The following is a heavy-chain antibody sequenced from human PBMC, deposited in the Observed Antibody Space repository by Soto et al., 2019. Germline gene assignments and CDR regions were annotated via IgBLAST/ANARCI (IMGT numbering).Heavy chain of an antibody. CDR1: GGTIGGYY. CDR2: FHSRGSA. CDR3: ARAGFYGPLDAVDI. V-gene: IGHV4-34*01. Sequence: SETLPLTCVVYGGTIGGYYWSSHRQTAGYGLVWIGEFHSRGSANYQPSVPSGVIISVDKSKNQFSLKLSSVTAADAAVYYCARAGFYGPLDAVDIWGQGTMVT. J-gene: IGHJ3*02. D-gene: IGHD3-3*01.